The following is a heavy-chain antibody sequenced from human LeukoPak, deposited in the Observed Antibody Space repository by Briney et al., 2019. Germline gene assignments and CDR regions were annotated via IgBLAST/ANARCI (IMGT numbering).Heavy chain of an antibody. CDR3: AKDSGGLGGNDYVDY. CDR1: GFTFSNYA. J-gene: IGHJ4*02. V-gene: IGHV3-43D*03. CDR2: ISWDGGST. Sequence: GGSLRLSCAASGFTFSNYAIHWVRQAPGKGLEWVSLISWDGGSTYYADSVKGRFTISRDNSKNSLYLQMNSLRAEDTALYYCAKDSGGLGGNDYVDYWGQGTLVTVSS. D-gene: IGHD4/OR15-4a*01.